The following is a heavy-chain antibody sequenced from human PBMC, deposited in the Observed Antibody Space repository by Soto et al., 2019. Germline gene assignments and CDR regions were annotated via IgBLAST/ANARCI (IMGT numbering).Heavy chain of an antibody. V-gene: IGHV2-5*01. D-gene: IGHD6-19*01. CDR2: IYWNDDK. CDR1: GFSLRTSRVG. Sequence: SGPTLVNPTQTLTLACIFSGFSLRTSRVGLGWIRQPPGKALEWLGFIYWNDDKRYSPSLKSRLTITKDTSKNQVVLTMTNMDPVDTATYYCAKSGSGGWYGWFDPWGQGPLVTVSS. J-gene: IGHJ5*02. CDR3: AKSGSGGWYGWFDP.